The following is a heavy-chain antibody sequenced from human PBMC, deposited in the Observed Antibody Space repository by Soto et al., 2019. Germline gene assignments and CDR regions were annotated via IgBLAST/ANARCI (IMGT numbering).Heavy chain of an antibody. CDR3: ARAHSMIVVDNDKHGAFDI. CDR1: GGTFSSYA. D-gene: IGHD3-22*01. CDR2: SSPIFGTA. Sequence: QVQVVQSGAEVKKPGSSVKVSCKASGGTFSSYAIIWVRQAPGQGLEWMGGSSPIFGTANYTQRFQGRVRITAEESTSTAYMELRSMRSEDTAVYYCARAHSMIVVDNDKHGAFDIWGQGTMVTVSS. J-gene: IGHJ3*02. V-gene: IGHV1-69*01.